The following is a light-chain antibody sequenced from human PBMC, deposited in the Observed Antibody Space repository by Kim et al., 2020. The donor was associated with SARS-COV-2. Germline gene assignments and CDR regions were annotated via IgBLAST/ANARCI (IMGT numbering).Light chain of an antibody. CDR3: QQYGSSPWT. Sequence: CRGERATISCRASQSVGSSYLAWYQQKPGQAPRLLIYGASSRATGIPDRFSGSGSGTDFTLTISRLEPEDCAVYYCQQYGSSPWTFGQGTKVDIK. J-gene: IGKJ1*01. CDR1: QSVGSSY. V-gene: IGKV3-20*01. CDR2: GAS.